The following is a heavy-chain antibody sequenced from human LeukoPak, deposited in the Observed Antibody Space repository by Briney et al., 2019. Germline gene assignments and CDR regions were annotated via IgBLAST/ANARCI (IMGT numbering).Heavy chain of an antibody. D-gene: IGHD6-13*01. J-gene: IGHJ4*02. Sequence: GRSLRLSCAASGFTFSSYAMHWVRQAPGKGLEWVAVISYDGSNKYYADSVKGRFTISRDNSKNTLYLQMNSLRAEDTAVYYCARSYSSSRPGGYWGQGTLVTVSS. CDR1: GFTFSSYA. V-gene: IGHV3-30-3*01. CDR2: ISYDGSNK. CDR3: ARSYSSSRPGGY.